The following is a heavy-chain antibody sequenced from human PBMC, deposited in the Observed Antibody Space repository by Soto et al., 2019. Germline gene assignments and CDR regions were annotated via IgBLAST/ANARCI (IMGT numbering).Heavy chain of an antibody. Sequence: QITLKESGPPLVKPTQTLTLTCTFSGFSLSTSGVGVGWIRQTPGKALEWLALIYWDDDKRYSPSLKSRLTITKDTSKNQVVLTMTNMDPVDTATYYCAHLYYDILTGYLDYWGQGTLVTVSS. D-gene: IGHD3-9*01. V-gene: IGHV2-5*02. CDR1: GFSLSTSGVG. J-gene: IGHJ4*02. CDR3: AHLYYDILTGYLDY. CDR2: IYWDDDK.